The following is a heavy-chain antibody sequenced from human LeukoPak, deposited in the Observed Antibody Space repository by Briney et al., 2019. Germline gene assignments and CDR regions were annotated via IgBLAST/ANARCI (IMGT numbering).Heavy chain of an antibody. V-gene: IGHV3-23*01. CDR3: ARGYYEGAFDQ. CDR1: GFTLSSYG. CDR2: ISGSGGST. D-gene: IGHD3-22*01. J-gene: IGHJ4*02. Sequence: GGSLRLSCAASGFTLSSYGMSWVRQAPGKGLEWVSGISGSGGSTYYADSVKGRFTISRDNAKNSLYLQMNSLRVEDTAVYYCARGYYEGAFDQWGQGTLVTVSS.